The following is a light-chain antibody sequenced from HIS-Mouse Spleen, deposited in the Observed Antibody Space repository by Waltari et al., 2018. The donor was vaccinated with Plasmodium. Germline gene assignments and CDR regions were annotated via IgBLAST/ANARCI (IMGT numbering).Light chain of an antibody. CDR3: CSYADSSTFVV. Sequence: QSALTQPASVSGSPGQSITISCTGTSSDVGSYNLVSWYQQHPGNAPKLMIYEGSKRPAGVCNRFSGSKSGNTASLTISGLQAEDDADYYCCSYADSSTFVVFGGGTKLTVL. V-gene: IGLV2-23*03. J-gene: IGLJ2*01. CDR1: SSDVGSYNL. CDR2: EGS.